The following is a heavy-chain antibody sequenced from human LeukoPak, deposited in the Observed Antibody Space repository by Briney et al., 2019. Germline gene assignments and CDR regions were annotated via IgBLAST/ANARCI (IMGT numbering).Heavy chain of an antibody. CDR3: ARGGVGAHLSNY. CDR2: INPNSGGT. D-gene: IGHD1-26*01. CDR1: GYTFTSYG. Sequence: ASVKVSCKASGYTFTSYGISWVRQAPGQGLEWMGWINPNSGGTNYAQKFQGRVTMTRDTSISTAYMELSRLRSDDTAVYYCARGGVGAHLSNYWGQGTLVTVSS. V-gene: IGHV1-2*02. J-gene: IGHJ4*02.